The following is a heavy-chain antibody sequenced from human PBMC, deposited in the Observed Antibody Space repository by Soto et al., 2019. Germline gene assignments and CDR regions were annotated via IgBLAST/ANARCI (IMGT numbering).Heavy chain of an antibody. CDR2: IIPLFGTA. D-gene: IGHD2-21*01. CDR1: GGTFSNYT. V-gene: IGHV1-69*01. J-gene: IGHJ4*02. Sequence: QVQLVQSGAEVKKPGSSVKVFCKASGGTFSNYTISWVRQAPGQGLEWMGGIIPLFGTANYAQKFQGRVTITADESTSTLYIELSSLRSDDTAVYYCATELGDNPASPFDSWGQGTLVTVSS. CDR3: ATELGDNPASPFDS.